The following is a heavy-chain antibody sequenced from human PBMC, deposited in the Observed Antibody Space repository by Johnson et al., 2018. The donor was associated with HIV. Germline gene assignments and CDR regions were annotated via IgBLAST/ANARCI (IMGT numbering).Heavy chain of an antibody. CDR3: AKDKGVVILRGDAFDI. CDR1: GFTFDDYT. V-gene: IGHV3-43*01. J-gene: IGHJ3*02. D-gene: IGHD2-21*01. Sequence: EVQLVESGGVVVQPGGSLRLSCAASGFTFDDYTMHWVRQAPGKGLEWVSLISWDGGSTYYADSVKGRFTISRDNSKNSLYLQMNSLRTEDTALYYCAKDKGVVILRGDAFDIWGQGTMVTVSS. CDR2: ISWDGGST.